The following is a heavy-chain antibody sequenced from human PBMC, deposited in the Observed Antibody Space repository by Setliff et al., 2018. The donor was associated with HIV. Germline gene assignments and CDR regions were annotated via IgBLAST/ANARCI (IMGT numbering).Heavy chain of an antibody. CDR3: ARDHMSVGAWVRATSRGLFQH. J-gene: IGHJ1*01. D-gene: IGHD3-16*01. Sequence: SVKVSCKASGGTFSSYAISWVRQAPGQGLEWMGGIIPIFGTANYAQKFQGRVTITTDESTSTAYMELSSLRPEDTAVYYCARDHMSVGAWVRATSRGLFQHWGQGTLVTAPQ. CDR2: IIPIFGTA. V-gene: IGHV1-69*05. CDR1: GGTFSSYA.